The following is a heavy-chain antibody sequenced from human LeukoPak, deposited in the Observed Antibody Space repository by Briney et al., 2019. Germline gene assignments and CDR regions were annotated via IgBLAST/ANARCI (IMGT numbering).Heavy chain of an antibody. CDR3: AKVGETDNIDY. D-gene: IGHD2-21*01. CDR2: INPNSGGT. Sequence: ASVTVSCKASGYTFSGYYIHWVRQAPGQGLDWMGWINPNSGGTNSAQKLQSRVTMTSDTSISTAYMELSRLRYDDTAIYYCAKVGETDNIDYWGQGTQVTVSS. V-gene: IGHV1-2*02. CDR1: GYTFSGYY. J-gene: IGHJ4*02.